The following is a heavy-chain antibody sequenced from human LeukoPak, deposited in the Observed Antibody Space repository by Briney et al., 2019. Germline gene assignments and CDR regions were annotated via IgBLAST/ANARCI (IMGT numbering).Heavy chain of an antibody. J-gene: IGHJ4*02. CDR1: GFAFSSYA. CDR2: VSYDGGSK. Sequence: PGRSLRLSCAASGFAFSSYAMHWVRQGPGKGLEWVALVSYDGGSKYYADSVKGRFTISRDNAKNSLYLQMNSLRAEDTAVYFCAGGSGRVTDSWGQGTLVTVSA. CDR3: AGGSGRVTDS. V-gene: IGHV3-30-3*01. D-gene: IGHD6-19*01.